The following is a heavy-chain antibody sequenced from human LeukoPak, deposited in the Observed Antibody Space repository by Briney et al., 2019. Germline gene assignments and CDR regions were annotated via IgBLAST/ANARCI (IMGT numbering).Heavy chain of an antibody. D-gene: IGHD2-15*01. Sequence: GGSLRLSCAASGFTFSRFGMNWVRQAPGKGLEWVSYISSSSSSIYYADSVKGRFTISRDNAKNSLYLQVNSLGDDDTAVYYCAQKGGADYWGQGTLVTVSS. J-gene: IGHJ4*02. CDR1: GFTFSRFG. V-gene: IGHV3-48*02. CDR3: AQKGGADY. CDR2: ISSSSSSI.